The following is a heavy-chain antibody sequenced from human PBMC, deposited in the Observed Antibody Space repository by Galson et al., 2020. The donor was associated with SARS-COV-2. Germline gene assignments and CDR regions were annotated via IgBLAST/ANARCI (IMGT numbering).Heavy chain of an antibody. D-gene: IGHD4-17*01. J-gene: IGHJ3*02. CDR2: ITHSGGT. CDR1: GTSISSGSYS. Sequence: SQTLSLTCAVSGTSISSGSYSWNWIRQPPGKGLEWIGYITHSGGTYYNPSLKSRVTISGDRSKNQFSLRLSSVTAADTAVYYCARLHYGEYAPEAFDIWGPGTRVTVAS. CDR3: ARLHYGEYAPEAFDI. V-gene: IGHV4-30-2*01.